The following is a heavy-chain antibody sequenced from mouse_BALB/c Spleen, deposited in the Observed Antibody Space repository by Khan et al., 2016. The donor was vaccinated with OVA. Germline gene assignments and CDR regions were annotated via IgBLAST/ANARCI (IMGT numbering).Heavy chain of an antibody. CDR1: DFSLSTYG. J-gene: IGHJ1*01. CDR2: IWSGGST. CDR3: TRVYYRYNRYFDV. Sequence: QVRLQQSGPGLVQPSQSLSITCTVTDFSLSTYGIHWVRQSPGKGLEWLGVIWSGGSTDYNAAFISRLSISKDNSKSQAFFKMNSLQTDDTAIYDGTRVYYRYNRYFDVWGAGTTVTVAS. V-gene: IGHV2-4-1*01. D-gene: IGHD2-14*01.